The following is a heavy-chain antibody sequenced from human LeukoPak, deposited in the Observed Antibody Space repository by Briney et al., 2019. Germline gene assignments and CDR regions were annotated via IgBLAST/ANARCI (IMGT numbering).Heavy chain of an antibody. J-gene: IGHJ6*02. CDR2: ISGSVGST. D-gene: IGHD2-15*01. CDR3: AKDRSVVAAVYYYYGMDV. CDR1: GFTFSSYA. Sequence: PGGSLRLSCAASGFTFSSYAMSWVRQAPGKGLEWVSAISGSVGSTYYADSVKGRFTISRDNSKNTLYLQMNSLRAEDTAVYYRAKDRSVVAAVYYYYGMDVWGQGITVTVSS. V-gene: IGHV3-23*01.